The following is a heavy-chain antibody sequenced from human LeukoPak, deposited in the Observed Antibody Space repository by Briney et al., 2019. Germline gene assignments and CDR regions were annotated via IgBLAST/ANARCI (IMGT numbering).Heavy chain of an antibody. CDR3: ASGHSGWYIY. CDR1: GFTFSSYA. J-gene: IGHJ4*02. D-gene: IGHD6-19*01. V-gene: IGHV3-74*01. Sequence: GGSLRLSCAASGFTFSSYAMRWVRQAPGKGLEWVGRINGEGSRTTYADSVEGRFTISRDNAKNTLYLQMSSLRAEDTAVYYCASGHSGWYIYWGQGTLVTVSS. CDR2: INGEGSRT.